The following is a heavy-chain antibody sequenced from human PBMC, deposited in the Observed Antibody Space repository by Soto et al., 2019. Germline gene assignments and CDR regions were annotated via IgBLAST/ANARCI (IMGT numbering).Heavy chain of an antibody. CDR2: IYYSGST. CDR1: GGSISSGDYY. D-gene: IGHD3-22*01. Sequence: SETLSLTCTVSGGSISSGDYYWSWIRQPPGKGLEWIGYIYYSGSTYYNPSLKSRVTISVDTSKNQFSLKLSSVTAADTAVYYCARVGSGYYYFDYWGQGTLVTVSS. J-gene: IGHJ4*02. V-gene: IGHV4-30-4*01. CDR3: ARVGSGYYYFDY.